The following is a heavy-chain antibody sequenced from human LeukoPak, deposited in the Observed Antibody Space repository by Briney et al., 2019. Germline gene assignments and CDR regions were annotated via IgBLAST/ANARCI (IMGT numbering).Heavy chain of an antibody. Sequence: ASVKVSCKASGGTFSSYAISWVRQAPGQGLEWMGRIIPIFGTANYAQKFQGRVTITTDESTSTAYMELSSLRSEDTAVYYCATFDSSGFPWHDAFDIWGQGTMVTVSS. CDR3: ATFDSSGFPWHDAFDI. V-gene: IGHV1-69*05. CDR2: IIPIFGTA. CDR1: GGTFSSYA. J-gene: IGHJ3*02. D-gene: IGHD3-22*01.